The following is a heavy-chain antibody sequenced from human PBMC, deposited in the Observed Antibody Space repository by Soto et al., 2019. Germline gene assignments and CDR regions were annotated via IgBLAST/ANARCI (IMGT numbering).Heavy chain of an antibody. CDR1: GYTFTSYY. CDR3: XSSRRDIVATFGPQGNYFDY. V-gene: IGHV1-46*01. D-gene: IGHD5-12*01. Sequence: QVQLVQSGAEVKKPGASVKVSCKASGYTFTSYYMHWVRQAPGQGLEWMGIINPSGGSTSYAQKFQGRVTMTXXXXXXXXXXXXXXXXXXXXXXXXXXSSRRDIVATFGPQGNYFDYWGQGTLVTVSS. J-gene: IGHJ4*02. CDR2: INPSGGST.